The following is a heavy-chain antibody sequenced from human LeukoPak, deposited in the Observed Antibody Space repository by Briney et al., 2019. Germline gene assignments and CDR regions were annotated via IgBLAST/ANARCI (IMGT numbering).Heavy chain of an antibody. D-gene: IGHD4-17*01. V-gene: IGHV1-69*04. Sequence: SVKVSCTASGGTFSSYAISWVRQAPGQGLEWMGRIIPILGIANYGQKFQGRVTITADKSTSTAYMELSSLRSEDTAVYYCARAPGSTVPMDVWGQGTTVTVSS. CDR3: ARAPGSTVPMDV. CDR1: GGTFSSYA. CDR2: IIPILGIA. J-gene: IGHJ6*02.